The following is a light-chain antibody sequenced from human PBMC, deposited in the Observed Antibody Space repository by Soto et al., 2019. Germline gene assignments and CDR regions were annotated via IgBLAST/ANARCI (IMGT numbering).Light chain of an antibody. J-gene: IGKJ3*01. V-gene: IGKV3-20*01. Sequence: EVVLTQSPDTLSLSLVDGATLSCRASQALSSNYVAWYQQKPGQAPRLLIYSASTRATGTPDRFSGSGSGTHITLTISRLEPEDLAVYYCQQYGIVFGPGTKVDIK. CDR2: SAS. CDR3: QQYGIV. CDR1: QALSSNY.